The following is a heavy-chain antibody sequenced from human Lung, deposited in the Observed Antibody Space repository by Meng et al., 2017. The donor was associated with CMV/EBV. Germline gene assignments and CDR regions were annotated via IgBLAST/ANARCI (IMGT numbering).Heavy chain of an antibody. D-gene: IGHD1-14*01. CDR3: AREEVFDRSDP. Sequence: ASVKVSCKASGYTFTSYDIGWVRQAPGQGLEWMGWMSAYNGNTNYAQKLQGRVTMTTDTSTSTAYMELRSLRSDDTAVYYCAREEVFDRSDPWGQGTLVTVSS. V-gene: IGHV1-18*01. CDR1: GYTFTSYD. J-gene: IGHJ5*02. CDR2: MSAYNGNT.